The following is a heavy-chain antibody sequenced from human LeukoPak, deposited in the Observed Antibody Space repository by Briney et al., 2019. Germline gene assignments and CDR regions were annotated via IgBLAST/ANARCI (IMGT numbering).Heavy chain of an antibody. CDR1: GFTLSTYA. D-gene: IGHD5/OR15-5a*01. CDR2: ISHSGNTS. Sequence: GGSLRLSCTASGFTLSTYAMNWVRQAPGKGLEWVSSISHSGNTSDYADSVKGRFTISRDNSKNTLYLQMNSLSAEDTAMYYCRRQFLVGVSWGPGTLVTVSS. V-gene: IGHV3-23*05. J-gene: IGHJ5*02. CDR3: RRQFLVGVS.